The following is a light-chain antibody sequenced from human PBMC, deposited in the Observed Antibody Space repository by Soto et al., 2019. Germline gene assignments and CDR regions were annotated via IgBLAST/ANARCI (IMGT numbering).Light chain of an antibody. CDR2: EVI. V-gene: IGLV2-23*02. J-gene: IGLJ1*01. CDR3: CSDAGSGIYI. Sequence: QSALTQPASVSGSPGQSITISCTGTSSDVGRYNFVSWYQQHPGKAPKLMIYEVIKRPSGVSNRFYGSKSGNTASLTISGLQAVDEADYYCCSDAGSGIYIFGTGTKVTVL. CDR1: SSDVGRYNF.